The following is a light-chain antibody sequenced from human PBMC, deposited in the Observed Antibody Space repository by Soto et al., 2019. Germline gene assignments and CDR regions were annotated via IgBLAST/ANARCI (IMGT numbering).Light chain of an antibody. V-gene: IGKV3-20*01. CDR2: GAS. CDR1: QSVSSSY. CDR3: QQYGSSPVA. J-gene: IGKJ2*01. Sequence: EIVLTQSPGTLSLSPGERATLSCRASQSVSSSYLAWYQQKPGQAPRLLIYGASSRATGIPDGFSGSGSGTDFTLTISRLEPEDFAVYYCQQYGSSPVAFGQGTKLEIK.